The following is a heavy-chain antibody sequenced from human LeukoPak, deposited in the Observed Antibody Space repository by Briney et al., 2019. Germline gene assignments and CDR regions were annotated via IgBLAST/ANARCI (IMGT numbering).Heavy chain of an antibody. CDR2: IKQDGSEK. V-gene: IGHV3-7*01. Sequence: GGSLRLSCAASEFTFSSYWMSWVRQAPGKGLEWVASIKQDGSEKYYVDSVKGRVTISRDNAKNSLYLQMNSLRAEDTAVYYCARVFGAGYSDYWGQGTLVTVSS. CDR1: EFTFSSYW. D-gene: IGHD4/OR15-4a*01. CDR3: ARVFGAGYSDY. J-gene: IGHJ4*02.